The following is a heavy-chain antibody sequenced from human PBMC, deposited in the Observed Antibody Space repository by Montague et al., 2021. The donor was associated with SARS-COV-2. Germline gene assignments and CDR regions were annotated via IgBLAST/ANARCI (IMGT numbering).Heavy chain of an antibody. CDR1: GDSVSHYF. CDR3: VRDPAPSGRGTLYDY. D-gene: IGHD1-26*01. V-gene: IGHV4-59*02. CDR2: VYYSRRS. J-gene: IGHJ4*02. Sequence: SETLSLTCTVSGDSVSHYFWTWIRQPPGKGLEWIGYVYYSRRSSXKPSLRGRVSIAVDTSKNQFSLRLSTVTAADTAINYCVRDPAPSGRGTLYDYWGQGTLVAVSS.